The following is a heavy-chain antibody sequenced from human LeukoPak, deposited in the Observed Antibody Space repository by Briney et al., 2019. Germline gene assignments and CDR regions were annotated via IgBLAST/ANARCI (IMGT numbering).Heavy chain of an antibody. Sequence: EASVKVSCKASGGTFSSYAISWVRQAPGQGLEWMGWISAYNGNTNYAQKLQGRVTMTTDASTSTAYMELRSLRSDDTAVYYCARDRLLEAVAPTDAFDIWGQGTMVTVSS. CDR2: ISAYNGNT. CDR1: GGTFSSYA. D-gene: IGHD6-19*01. V-gene: IGHV1-18*01. J-gene: IGHJ3*02. CDR3: ARDRLLEAVAPTDAFDI.